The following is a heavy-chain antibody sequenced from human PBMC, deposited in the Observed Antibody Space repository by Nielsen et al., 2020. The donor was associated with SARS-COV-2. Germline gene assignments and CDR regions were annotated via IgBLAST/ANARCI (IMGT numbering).Heavy chain of an antibody. Sequence: GSLRLSCTVSGGSISSSSYYWGWIRQPPGKGLEWIGSIYYSGSTYYNPSLKSRVTISVDTSKNQFSLKLSSATAADTAVYYCARGPTYYYDSSGSPLSYYYGMDVWGQGTTVTVSS. V-gene: IGHV4-39*07. CDR3: ARGPTYYYDSSGSPLSYYYGMDV. D-gene: IGHD3-22*01. CDR1: GGSISSSSYY. J-gene: IGHJ6*02. CDR2: IYYSGST.